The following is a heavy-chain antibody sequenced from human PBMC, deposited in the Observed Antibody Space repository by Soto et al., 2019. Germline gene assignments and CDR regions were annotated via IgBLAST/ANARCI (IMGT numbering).Heavy chain of an antibody. J-gene: IGHJ5*01. CDR2: TYYRAKWEI. CDR3: ARHIGNSWLDS. V-gene: IGHV6-1*01. D-gene: IGHD5-12*01. Sequence: QVQLQQSGPGLVKPSQTLSLTCAISGDSVSTNSATWAWIRQSPSRGLEWLGRTYYRAKWEIDYAASVRGRITINPVTSNNQLPLQLISVTPDDTAVYYCARHIGNSWLDSWGQGILATVSS. CDR1: GDSVSTNSAT.